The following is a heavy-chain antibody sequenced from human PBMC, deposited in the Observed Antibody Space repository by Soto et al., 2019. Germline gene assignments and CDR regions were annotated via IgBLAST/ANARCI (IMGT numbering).Heavy chain of an antibody. V-gene: IGHV3-30-3*01. CDR1: GFTFSSYA. Sequence: GWSLRLSCAAPGFTFSSYAMHWVRQAPGKGLEWVAVISYDGSNKYYADSVKGRFTISRDNSKNTLYLQMNSLRAEDTAVYYCARTRIVVVVAATLDPWGQGTLVTVSS. J-gene: IGHJ5*02. CDR2: ISYDGSNK. D-gene: IGHD2-15*01. CDR3: ARTRIVVVVAATLDP.